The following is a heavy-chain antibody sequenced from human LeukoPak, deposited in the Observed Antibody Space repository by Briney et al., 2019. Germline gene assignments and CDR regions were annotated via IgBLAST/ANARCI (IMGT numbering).Heavy chain of an antibody. CDR2: ISGNSGSI. CDR1: GFTFDDYA. CDR3: AKAGWTFSGSYYFDY. V-gene: IGHV3-9*01. D-gene: IGHD1-26*01. Sequence: PGRSLRLSCAASGFTFDDYAMDWVRQAPGKGMEWASGISGNSGSIAYADSVKGPFTISRDNAKNSLYLQMNSLRAEDTALYYCAKAGWTFSGSYYFDYWGQGTLVTVSS. J-gene: IGHJ4*02.